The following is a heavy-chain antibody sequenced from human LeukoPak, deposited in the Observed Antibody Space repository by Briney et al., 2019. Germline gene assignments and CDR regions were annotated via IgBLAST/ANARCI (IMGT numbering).Heavy chain of an antibody. D-gene: IGHD3-22*01. CDR2: INSDGSSI. V-gene: IGHV3-74*01. Sequence: GGSLRLSCAASGFTFSSHWMHWVRQAPGKGLVWVSRINSDGSSISYADSVKGRFTISRDNAKNTLYLQMNSLRAEDTAVYYCARDSQYYDNGDAFDIWGQGTMVTVSS. J-gene: IGHJ3*02. CDR3: ARDSQYYDNGDAFDI. CDR1: GFTFSSHW.